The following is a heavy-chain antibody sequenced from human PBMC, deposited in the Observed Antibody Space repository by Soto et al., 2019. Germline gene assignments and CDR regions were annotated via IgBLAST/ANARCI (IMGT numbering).Heavy chain of an antibody. Sequence: QVQLVESGGGVVQPGRSLRLSCAASGFTFSSYGMHWVRQAPGKGLEWVAVISYDGSNKNYADSVKGRFTISRDNSKNTLYLQMNSLRAEDTAVYYCLLWFGAKEITTDYWGQGTLVTVSS. V-gene: IGHV3-30*03. CDR2: ISYDGSNK. J-gene: IGHJ4*02. D-gene: IGHD3-10*01. CDR1: GFTFSSYG. CDR3: LLWFGAKEITTDY.